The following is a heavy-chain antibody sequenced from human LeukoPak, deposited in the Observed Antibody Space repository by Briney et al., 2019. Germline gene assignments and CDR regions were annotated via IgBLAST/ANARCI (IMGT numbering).Heavy chain of an antibody. J-gene: IGHJ5*02. CDR3: ARIRYDSSGPKPGNWFDP. CDR2: ISTNTGNP. V-gene: IGHV7-4-1*02. Sequence: GASVKVSCKSSGYTFTSYAMNWVRQAPGQGLEWMGWISTNTGNPTYAQGFTGRFVFSLDTSVSTAYLQISSLKAEDTAVYYCARIRYDSSGPKPGNWFDPWGQGTLVTVSS. CDR1: GYTFTSYA. D-gene: IGHD3-22*01.